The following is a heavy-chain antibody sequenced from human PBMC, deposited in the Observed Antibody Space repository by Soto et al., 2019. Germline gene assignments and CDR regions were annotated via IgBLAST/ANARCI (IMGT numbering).Heavy chain of an antibody. CDR1: GFTLSNYW. V-gene: IGHV3-7*05. J-gene: IGHJ4*02. CDR3: ARNTLG. CDR2: IGPDGSQR. Sequence: ESGGGLVQPGGSLRLSCTASGFTLSNYWMSWARQAPGKGLEWVANIGPDGSQRSYVDSVNGRFTISRDNAKSSLYLQMSSLRAEDTAVYYCARNTLGWGQGTLVTVSS. D-gene: IGHD3-16*01.